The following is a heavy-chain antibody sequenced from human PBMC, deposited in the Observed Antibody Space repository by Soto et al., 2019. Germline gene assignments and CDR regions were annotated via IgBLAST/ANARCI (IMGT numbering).Heavy chain of an antibody. V-gene: IGHV4-59*01. CDR2: IYYSGST. CDR1: GGSISSYY. CDR3: ARITYGRHHYYYGMDV. Sequence: SETLSLTCTVSGGSISSYYWSWIRHPPGKGLEWIGYIYYSGSTNYNPSLKSRVTISVDTSKNQFSLKLSSVTAADTAVYYCARITYGRHHYYYGMDVWGQGTTVTVSS. D-gene: IGHD3-10*01. J-gene: IGHJ6*02.